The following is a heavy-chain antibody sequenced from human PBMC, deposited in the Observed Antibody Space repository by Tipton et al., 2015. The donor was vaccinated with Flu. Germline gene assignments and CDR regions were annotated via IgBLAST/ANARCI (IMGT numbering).Heavy chain of an antibody. CDR2: IYSSGSN. CDR3: ARDTSLIPAALLY. Sequence: GLVKPSETLSLTCTVSGGSIRRYYWSWIRQPAGKGLEWIGRIYSSGSNNYNPSLESRVTMSIDTSKNQFSLKLNSVTAADTAVYYCARDTSLIPAALLYWGQGILVTVSS. V-gene: IGHV4-4*07. D-gene: IGHD2-2*01. J-gene: IGHJ4*02. CDR1: GGSIRRYY.